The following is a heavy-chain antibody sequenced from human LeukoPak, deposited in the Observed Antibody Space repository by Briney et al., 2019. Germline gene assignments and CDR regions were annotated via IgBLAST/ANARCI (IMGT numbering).Heavy chain of an antibody. J-gene: IGHJ4*02. CDR1: GVPISGYW. D-gene: IGHD3-10*01. CDR2: IKQDASEI. Sequence: GGSLRPSCAASGVPISGYWMSWVRQAPGKGLEWVANIKQDASEIYYVASVRGRFTISRDNAKNSVFLQMNSLRAEDTAVYYCATDGGPFDNWGQGILVTVSS. V-gene: IGHV3-7*01. CDR3: ATDGGPFDN.